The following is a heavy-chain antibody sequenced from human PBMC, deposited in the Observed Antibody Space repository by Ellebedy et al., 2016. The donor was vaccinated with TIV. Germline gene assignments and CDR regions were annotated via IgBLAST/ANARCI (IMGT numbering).Heavy chain of an antibody. D-gene: IGHD3-22*01. V-gene: IGHV4-34*09. CDR3: ARGMKDSSGYFYWYFDL. CDR1: GGSFSGYF. Sequence: MPSETLSLTCAVYGGSFSGYFWTWIRQPPGKGLEWIGEINHGGSTNYNPSLKSRVTISLATSKNQFSLKLSSVTAADTAVYYCARGMKDSSGYFYWYFDLWGRGTLVTVSS. J-gene: IGHJ2*01. CDR2: INHGGST.